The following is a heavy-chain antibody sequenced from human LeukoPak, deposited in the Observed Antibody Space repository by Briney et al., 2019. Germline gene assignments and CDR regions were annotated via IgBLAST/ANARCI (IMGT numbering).Heavy chain of an antibody. CDR3: ARSNPRYCSSTSCLRGAFDY. V-gene: IGHV6-1*01. CDR2: TYYRSKWYN. J-gene: IGHJ4*02. Sequence: SGPGLVKPSQTLSLTCAISGDSVSSNSAAWNWIRQSPSRGLEWLGRTYYRSKWYNDHAVSVRSRITINPDTSKNQFSLQLNSVTPEDTAVYYCARSNPRYCSSTSCLRGAFDYWGQGTLVTVSP. CDR1: GDSVSSNSAA. D-gene: IGHD2-2*01.